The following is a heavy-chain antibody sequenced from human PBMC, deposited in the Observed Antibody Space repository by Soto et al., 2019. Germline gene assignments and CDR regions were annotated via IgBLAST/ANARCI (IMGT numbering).Heavy chain of an antibody. CDR3: ARDRGSGYYGMDV. CDR2: INPNRGGT. J-gene: IGHJ6*02. D-gene: IGHD3-10*01. CDR1: GYTFADYY. V-gene: IGHV1-2*04. Sequence: ASVKVSCKASGYTFADYYIHWVRQAPGQGLEWMGWINPNRGGTIYAQKFQGWVTMTRDTSISTAYMELTGLKSDDTAVYYCARDRGSGYYGMDVWGQGTTVTVSS.